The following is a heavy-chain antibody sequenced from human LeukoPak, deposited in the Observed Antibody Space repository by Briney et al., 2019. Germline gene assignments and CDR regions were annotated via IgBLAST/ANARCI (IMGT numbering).Heavy chain of an antibody. CDR2: INPNSGGT. V-gene: IGHV1-2*06. CDR1: GYTFTGYY. Sequence: ASVKVSCKASGYTFTGYYMHWVRQDPGQGLEWMGRINPNSGGTNYAQKFQGRVTMTRDTSISTAYMELSRLRSDDTAVYYCAREAVVVVAATDYYYYYMDVWGKGTTVTVSS. D-gene: IGHD2-15*01. J-gene: IGHJ6*03. CDR3: AREAVVVVAATDYYYYYMDV.